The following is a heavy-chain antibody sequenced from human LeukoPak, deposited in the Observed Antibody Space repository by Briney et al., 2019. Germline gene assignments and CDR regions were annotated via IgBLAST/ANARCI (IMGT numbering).Heavy chain of an antibody. Sequence: GEPLKISCKGSGYSFTSYWIGWVRQMPGKGLEWMGIIYPVDSDTRYSPSFQGQVTISADKSISTAYLQWSSLKASDTAMYYCARRPHCSTTSCYDFDYWGQGTLVSVSS. CDR3: ARRPHCSTTSCYDFDY. CDR1: GYSFTSYW. CDR2: IYPVDSDT. J-gene: IGHJ4*02. D-gene: IGHD2-2*01. V-gene: IGHV5-51*01.